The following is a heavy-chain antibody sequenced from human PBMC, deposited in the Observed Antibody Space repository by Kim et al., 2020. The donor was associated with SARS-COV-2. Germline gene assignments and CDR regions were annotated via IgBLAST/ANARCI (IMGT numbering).Heavy chain of an antibody. J-gene: IGHJ6*02. CDR2: IIPLVGET. CDR3: ARSRAILSEYAGGLYV. Sequence: SVKVSCTAPRDTLTTNAITWVRQAPGQGFEWMGRIIPLVGETHYKENFQGRVTITADKSTSTAYLEVRDLRSEDTAIYYCARSRAILSEYAGGLYVWGQ. CDR1: RDTLTTNA. D-gene: IGHD2-21*01. V-gene: IGHV1-69*10.